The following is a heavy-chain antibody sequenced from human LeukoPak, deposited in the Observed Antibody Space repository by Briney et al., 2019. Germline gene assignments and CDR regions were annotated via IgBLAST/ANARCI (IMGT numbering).Heavy chain of an antibody. CDR2: IKQDGSEK. Sequence: GGSLRLSCAASGFTFSSYWMSWVRQAPGKGLGWVANIKQDGSEKYYVDSVKGRFTISRDNAKNSLYLQMNSLRAEDTAVYYCARVDPLVDTAMVTYPPYYYYYYGMDVWGQGTTVTVSS. D-gene: IGHD5-18*01. CDR3: ARVDPLVDTAMVTYPPYYYYYYGMDV. CDR1: GFTFSSYW. V-gene: IGHV3-7*01. J-gene: IGHJ6*02.